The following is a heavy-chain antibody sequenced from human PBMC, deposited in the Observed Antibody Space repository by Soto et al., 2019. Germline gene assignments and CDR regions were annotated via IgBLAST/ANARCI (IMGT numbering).Heavy chain of an antibody. J-gene: IGHJ5*02. V-gene: IGHV4-61*01. CDR3: ASSYDSSGYNWFDP. CDR2: IYYSGST. D-gene: IGHD3-22*01. Sequence: SETLSLTCTVSGGSVTSGNYYWSWIRQPPGKGLEWIGYIYYSGSTNYNPSLKSRVTISVDTSKNQFSLKLSSVTAADTAVYYCASSYDSSGYNWFDPWGQGTLVTVSS. CDR1: GGSVTSGNYY.